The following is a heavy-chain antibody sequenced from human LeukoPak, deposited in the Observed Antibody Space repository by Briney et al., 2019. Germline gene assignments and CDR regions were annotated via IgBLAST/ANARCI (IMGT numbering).Heavy chain of an antibody. CDR3: ATDEHTGQLVF. D-gene: IGHD3-10*01. CDR2: SIPIFGAA. Sequence: GSSVKFSCKASGLSFTKYTLSWVRPARRQGLEWMGGSIPIFGAANYAQQSRSRLPVTGYVSTTTAYMELNSLSAKDTVPYICATDEHTGQLVFWGQGTRVTV. CDR1: GLSFTKYT. V-gene: IGHV1-69*01. J-gene: IGHJ4*02.